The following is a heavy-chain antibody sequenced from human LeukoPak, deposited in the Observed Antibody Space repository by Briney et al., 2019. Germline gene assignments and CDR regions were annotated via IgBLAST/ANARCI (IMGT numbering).Heavy chain of an antibody. J-gene: IGHJ4*02. V-gene: IGHV3-53*01. CDR3: ARDRVNWNDVGGLFDY. CDR1: GFTVSSNY. Sequence: TGGSLRLSCAASGFTVSSNYMSWVRQAPGQGLEWGSLIYSGGSTSYAASVKGRFTFSRDNSKNTLYLQMNSLRAEDTAVYYCARDRVNWNDVGGLFDYWGQGTLVTVSS. CDR2: IYSGGST. D-gene: IGHD1-1*01.